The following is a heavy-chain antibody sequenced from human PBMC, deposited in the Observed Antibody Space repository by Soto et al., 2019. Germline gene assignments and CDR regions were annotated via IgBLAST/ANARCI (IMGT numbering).Heavy chain of an antibody. D-gene: IGHD3-3*01. CDR3: AHSSSRSRFLEWLSLYDHNWFDP. V-gene: IGHV2-5*02. J-gene: IGHJ5*02. CDR1: GFSLSTSGVG. Sequence: SGPTLVNPTQTLTLTCTFSGFSLSTSGVGVGWIRQPPGKALEWLALIYWDDDKRYSPPLKSRLTITKETSKNQVVLTLNNMDPVDTATSYCAHSSSRSRFLEWLSLYDHNWFDPWGQGTLVTVSS. CDR2: IYWDDDK.